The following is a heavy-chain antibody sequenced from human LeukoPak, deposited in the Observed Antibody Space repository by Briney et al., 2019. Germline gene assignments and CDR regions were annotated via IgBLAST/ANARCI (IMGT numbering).Heavy chain of an antibody. CDR3: ARGTAVAGTDY. J-gene: IGHJ4*02. Sequence: GGSLRLSCAASGFTFSSHAMHWVRQAPGKGLVWVSRINSDGYSTSYADSVKGRFTISRENAKNTLYLQMNSLSAEDTAVYYCARGTAVAGTDYWGQGTLVTVSS. V-gene: IGHV3-74*01. CDR2: INSDGYST. CDR1: GFTFSSHA. D-gene: IGHD6-19*01.